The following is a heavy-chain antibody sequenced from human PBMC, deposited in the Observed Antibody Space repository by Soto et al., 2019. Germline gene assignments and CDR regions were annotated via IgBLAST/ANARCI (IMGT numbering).Heavy chain of an antibody. Sequence: PSETLSLTCTVSGGSISSYYWSWIRQPPGKGLEWIGYIYYSGSTNYNPSLKSRVTISVDKSKNQFSLKLSSVTAADTAVYYCAREGPPCSSTSCNHENPGRFDPWGQGTLDTVSS. V-gene: IGHV4-59*12. CDR3: AREGPPCSSTSCNHENPGRFDP. CDR1: GGSISSYY. CDR2: IYYSGST. D-gene: IGHD2-2*01. J-gene: IGHJ5*02.